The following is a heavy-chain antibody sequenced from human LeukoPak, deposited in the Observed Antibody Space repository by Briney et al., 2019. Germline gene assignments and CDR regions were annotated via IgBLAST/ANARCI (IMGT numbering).Heavy chain of an antibody. D-gene: IGHD6-19*01. V-gene: IGHV4-59*01. CDR3: ARNIEWLALDY. Sequence: SETLSLTCTVSGGSISSYYWSWIRQPPGKGLEWIGYINYSGSTNYNPSLKSRVTISVDTSKNQFSLKLSSVTAADTAVYYCARNIEWLALDYWGQGTLVTVSS. J-gene: IGHJ4*02. CDR2: INYSGST. CDR1: GGSISSYY.